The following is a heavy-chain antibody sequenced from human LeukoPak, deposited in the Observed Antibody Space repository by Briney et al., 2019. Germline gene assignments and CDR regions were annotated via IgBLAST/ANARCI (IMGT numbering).Heavy chain of an antibody. CDR3: ATYGDTSELDY. D-gene: IGHD4-17*01. CDR2: IIPILGIA. V-gene: IGHV1-69*04. Sequence: ASVKVSCKASGGTLSSYAISWVRQAPGQGLEWMGRIIPILGIANYAQKFQGRVTITADKSTSTAYMELSSLRSEDTAVYYCATYGDTSELDYWGQGTLVTVSS. J-gene: IGHJ4*02. CDR1: GGTLSSYA.